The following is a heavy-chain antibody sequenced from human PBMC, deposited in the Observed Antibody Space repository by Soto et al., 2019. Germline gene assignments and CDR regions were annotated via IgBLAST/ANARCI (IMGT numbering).Heavy chain of an antibody. CDR2: ISYNGSNK. D-gene: IGHD2-21*02. Sequence: QVQLVESGGGVVQPGGSLRLSCAASGFTFSSYGMHWVRQAPGKGLEWGAVISYNGSNKYYADSVKGRFTISRDNSKNPLYLQLDSRRDEDMAVYYCAKGVVVTAYYYYYGIDVWGQGTTVTGPS. V-gene: IGHV3-30*18. CDR1: GFTFSSYG. CDR3: AKGVVVTAYYYYYGIDV. J-gene: IGHJ6*02.